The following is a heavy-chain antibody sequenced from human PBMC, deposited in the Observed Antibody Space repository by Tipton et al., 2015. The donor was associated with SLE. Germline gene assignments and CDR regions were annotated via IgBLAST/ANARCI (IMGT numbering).Heavy chain of an antibody. D-gene: IGHD3-3*01. CDR2: ISYDGSNK. CDR1: GFTFSSYA. V-gene: IGHV3-30*04. Sequence: SLRLSCAASGFTFSSYAMHWVRQAPGKGLEWVAVISYDGSNKYYADSVKGRFTISRDNSKNTLYLQMNSLRAEDTAVYYCARETTYYDFWSGYYRGGNYFDYWGQGTLVTVSS. CDR3: ARETTYYDFWSGYYRGGNYFDY. J-gene: IGHJ4*02.